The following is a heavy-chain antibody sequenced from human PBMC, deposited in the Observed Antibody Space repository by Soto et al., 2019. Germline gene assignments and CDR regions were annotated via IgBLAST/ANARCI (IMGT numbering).Heavy chain of an antibody. Sequence: EVQLVESGGGLVQPGGSLRLSCAASGFTVSSNYMSWVRQAPGKGLEWVSVIYSDGSTYYADSVKGRFTISRDNSKNTLYLQMKSLRAEDTAVYSCTRGFAGGYLPYWGQGTLVTVSS. CDR3: TRGFAGGYLPY. CDR2: IYSDGST. CDR1: GFTVSSNY. D-gene: IGHD5-12*01. J-gene: IGHJ4*02. V-gene: IGHV3-66*01.